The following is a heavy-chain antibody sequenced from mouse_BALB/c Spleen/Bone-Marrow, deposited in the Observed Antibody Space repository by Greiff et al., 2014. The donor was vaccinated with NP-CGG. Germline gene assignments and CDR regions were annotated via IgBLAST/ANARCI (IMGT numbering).Heavy chain of an antibody. J-gene: IGHJ4*01. CDR1: GYIFTSYW. CDR2: IYPGADST. D-gene: IGHD2-5*01. Sequence: QVQLQQSGAELVRPGASVKLSCKTSGYIFTSYWIHWIKQRSGQGLELIARIYPGADSTYYNEKFKGKATLTADKSSNTAYMQLGSLKSEDSAVYFCARTSNPAMDYWGQGTSVTVSS. CDR3: ARTSNPAMDY. V-gene: IGHV1S132*01.